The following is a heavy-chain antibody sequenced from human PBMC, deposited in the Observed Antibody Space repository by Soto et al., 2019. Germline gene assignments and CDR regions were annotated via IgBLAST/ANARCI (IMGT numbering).Heavy chain of an antibody. V-gene: IGHV4-34*01. Sequence: PSETLSLTCAVYGGSFSCYYWSWIRQPPGKGLEWIGEINHSGSTNYNPSLKSRVTISVDTSKNQFSLKLSSVTAADTAVYYCARMGSSGSYSDYYYYGMDVWGQGTTVTVSS. CDR1: GGSFSCYY. CDR2: INHSGST. CDR3: ARMGSSGSYSDYYYYGMDV. J-gene: IGHJ6*02. D-gene: IGHD3-10*01.